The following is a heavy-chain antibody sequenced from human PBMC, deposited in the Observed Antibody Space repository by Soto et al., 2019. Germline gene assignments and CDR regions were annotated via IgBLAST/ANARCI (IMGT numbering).Heavy chain of an antibody. V-gene: IGHV1-18*04. CDR2: ISAYNGNT. D-gene: IGHD2-2*01. CDR3: ARAIVVVPAAQVYFDY. Sequence: ASVKVSCKASGYTFTSYGISWVRQAPGQGLEWMGWISAYNGNTNYAQKLQGRVTMTTDTSTSTAYMELRSLRSDDTAVYYCARAIVVVPAAQVYFDYWGQGTLVTVSS. CDR1: GYTFTSYG. J-gene: IGHJ4*02.